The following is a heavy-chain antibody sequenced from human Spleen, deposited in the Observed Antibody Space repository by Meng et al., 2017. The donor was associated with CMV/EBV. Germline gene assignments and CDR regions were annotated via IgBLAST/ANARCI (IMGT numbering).Heavy chain of an antibody. V-gene: IGHV4-30-4*08. CDR2: IYYSGST. Sequence: SVSNVNDYWSWVRQPPGKGLEWIGYIYYSGSTYYNPSLKSRITILIDSSKNQFSLRLSSVTAADTAVYYCARISLGDSGGYYDYFDFWGRGTLVTVSS. CDR1: SVSNVNDY. J-gene: IGHJ4*02. D-gene: IGHD3-22*01. CDR3: ARISLGDSGGYYDYFDF.